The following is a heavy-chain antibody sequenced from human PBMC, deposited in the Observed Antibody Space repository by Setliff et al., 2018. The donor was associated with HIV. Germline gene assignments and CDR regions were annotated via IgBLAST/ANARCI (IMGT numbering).Heavy chain of an antibody. CDR1: GYTFTNYY. Sequence: GASVKVSCKASGYTFTNYYLQWVRQAPGQGLEWMGVINPYDGGTTYAQKFQGRVTMTRSNSISTAFMELNSLRPEDTGVYYCASARIPTGGTSTSFDYCGQGTLVTVSS. CDR3: ASARIPTGGTSTSFDY. CDR2: INPYDGGT. D-gene: IGHD1-1*01. J-gene: IGHJ4*02. V-gene: IGHV1-46*01.